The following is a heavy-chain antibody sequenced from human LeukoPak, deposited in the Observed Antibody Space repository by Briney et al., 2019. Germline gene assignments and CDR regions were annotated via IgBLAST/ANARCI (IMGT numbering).Heavy chain of an antibody. CDR3: AKDRLLNCRGDCYIFDY. V-gene: IGHV3-23*01. CDR1: GFTFSRYA. CDR2: ISGSGDST. J-gene: IGHJ4*02. D-gene: IGHD2-21*02. Sequence: GGSLRLSCAASGFTFSRYAMSWVRQTPGKGLEWVSSISGSGDSTFYADSVKGRFSISRDNSKNTLYLQVNGLRTEDTAVYYCAKDRLLNCRGDCYIFDYWGQGTVVTVSS.